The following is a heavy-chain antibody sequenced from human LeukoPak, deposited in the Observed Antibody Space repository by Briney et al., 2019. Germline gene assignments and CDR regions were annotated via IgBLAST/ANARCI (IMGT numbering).Heavy chain of an antibody. Sequence: GASVKVSCKASGYTFTSYGISWVRQAPGQGLEWMGWISAYNGNTNYAQKLQGRVTMTTDTSTSTAYMELRSLRSDDTAVYYCARGSEKNCGGDCYFLWFDPWGQGTLVTVSS. J-gene: IGHJ5*02. D-gene: IGHD2-21*02. CDR3: ARGSEKNCGGDCYFLWFDP. CDR1: GYTFTSYG. V-gene: IGHV1-18*01. CDR2: ISAYNGNT.